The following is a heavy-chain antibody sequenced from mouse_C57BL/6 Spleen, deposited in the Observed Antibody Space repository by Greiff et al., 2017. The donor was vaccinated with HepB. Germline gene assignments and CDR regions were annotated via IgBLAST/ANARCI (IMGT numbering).Heavy chain of an antibody. CDR3: ARWGDSAGYGYMDY. D-gene: IGHD3-2*02. Sequence: VQLQQSGAELVMPGASVKLSCKASGYTFTSYWMHWVKQRPGQGLEWIGEIDPSDSYTNYNQKFKGQSTLTVDKSSSTAYMQLSSLTSEDSAVYYGARWGDSAGYGYMDYWGQGTTVTVSS. CDR2: IDPSDSYT. J-gene: IGHJ4*01. V-gene: IGHV1-69*01. CDR1: GYTFTSYW.